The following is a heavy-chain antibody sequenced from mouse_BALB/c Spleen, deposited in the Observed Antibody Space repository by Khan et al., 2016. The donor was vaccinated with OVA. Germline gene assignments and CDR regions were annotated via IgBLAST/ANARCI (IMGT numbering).Heavy chain of an antibody. CDR1: GYTFTSYW. CDR3: ANHGSSSAWLTY. Sequence: QIQLVQSGAELAKPGASVKMSRKASGYTFTSYWMHWVKQRPGQGLEWIGYINPSTGYTEYNQKFKDKATLTADKSSSTAYMQLSSLTSEDSAVYYCANHGSSSAWLTYWGQGTLVTVSA. J-gene: IGHJ3*01. D-gene: IGHD1-1*01. V-gene: IGHV1-7*01. CDR2: INPSTGYT.